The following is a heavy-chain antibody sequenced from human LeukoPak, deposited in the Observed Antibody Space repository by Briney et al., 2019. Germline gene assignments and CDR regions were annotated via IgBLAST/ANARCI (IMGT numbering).Heavy chain of an antibody. CDR3: ARESIRYDSSGYYEH. CDR1: GFTVSSNS. V-gene: IGHV3-53*01. Sequence: GGSLRLSCTVSGFTVSSNSMSWVRQAPGKGLEWVSFIYSGGNTHYSDSVKGRFTISRDNSKNTLYLQMNSLRAEDTAVYYCARESIRYDSSGYYEHWGQGTLVTVSS. D-gene: IGHD3-22*01. CDR2: IYSGGNT. J-gene: IGHJ1*01.